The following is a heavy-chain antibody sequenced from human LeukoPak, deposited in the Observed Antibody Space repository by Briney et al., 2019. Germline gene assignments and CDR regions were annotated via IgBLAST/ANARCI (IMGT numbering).Heavy chain of an antibody. Sequence: SSETLSLTCTVSGGSISSYYWSWIRQPPGKGLEWIGEINHSGSTNYNPSLKSRVTISVDTSKNQFSLKLSSVTAADTAVYYCARAGYDFWSGYYTGSFQGNWFDPWGQGTLVTVSS. D-gene: IGHD3-3*01. CDR1: GGSISSYY. J-gene: IGHJ5*02. CDR3: ARAGYDFWSGYYTGSFQGNWFDP. V-gene: IGHV4-34*01. CDR2: INHSGST.